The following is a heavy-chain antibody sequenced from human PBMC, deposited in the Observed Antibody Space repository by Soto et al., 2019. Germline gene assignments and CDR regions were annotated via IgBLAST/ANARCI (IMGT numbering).Heavy chain of an antibody. V-gene: IGHV3-23*01. CDR2: ISGSVGST. D-gene: IGHD6-6*01. CDR1: GFTFSSYA. Sequence: EVQLLESGGGLVQPGGSLRLSCAASGFTFSSYAMSWGRQAPGKGLEWGSAISGSVGSTYDADSVKGRFTISRDNSKNTMYLQMNRLRAEDTGVYYCAKDRNHKLVQRVYFDYWGQGTLVTVSS. J-gene: IGHJ4*02. CDR3: AKDRNHKLVQRVYFDY.